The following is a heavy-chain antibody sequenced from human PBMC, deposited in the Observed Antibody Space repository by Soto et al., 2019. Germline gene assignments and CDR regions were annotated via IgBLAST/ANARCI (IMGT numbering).Heavy chain of an antibody. CDR1: GFTFSSYS. J-gene: IGHJ4*02. Sequence: GGSLRLSCAASGFTFSSYSMNWVRQAPGKGLEWVSYISSTSSTIYYADSVKGRFTVSRDNAKNSLYLQMNSLRAEDTALYYCARRSVTHSWGFCYWGQGTLVTVYS. D-gene: IGHD4-17*01. CDR2: ISSTSSTI. V-gene: IGHV3-48*01. CDR3: ARRSVTHSWGFCY.